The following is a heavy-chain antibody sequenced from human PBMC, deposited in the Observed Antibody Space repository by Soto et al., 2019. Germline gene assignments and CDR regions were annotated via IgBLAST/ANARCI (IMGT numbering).Heavy chain of an antibody. Sequence: QIQLMQSGAEVKKPGASVKVSCKASGYTFTSYGIHWVRQAPGQRLEWTGWINAGNGNTKYSEKFQGRVTITRDTSASTAYLELSGLRSEDTAVYYCARDPNDSSAYYHHYYYGMDVWGQGTTVTVSS. D-gene: IGHD3-22*01. CDR3: ARDPNDSSAYYHHYYYGMDV. J-gene: IGHJ6*02. CDR2: INAGNGNT. CDR1: GYTFTSYG. V-gene: IGHV1-3*01.